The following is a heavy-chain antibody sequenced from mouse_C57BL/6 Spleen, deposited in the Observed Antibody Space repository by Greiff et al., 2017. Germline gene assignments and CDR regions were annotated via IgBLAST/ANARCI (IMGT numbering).Heavy chain of an antibody. V-gene: IGHV5-17*01. D-gene: IGHD2-1*01. CDR1: GFTFSDYG. CDR2: ISSGSSTI. Sequence: DVKLVESGGGLVKPGGSLKLSCAASGFTFSDYGMHWVRQAPEKGLEWVAYISSGSSTIYYADTVKGRFTISRDNAKNTLFLQMTSLRSEDTAMYYCARGNLAWFAYWGQGTLVTVSA. CDR3: ARGNLAWFAY. J-gene: IGHJ3*01.